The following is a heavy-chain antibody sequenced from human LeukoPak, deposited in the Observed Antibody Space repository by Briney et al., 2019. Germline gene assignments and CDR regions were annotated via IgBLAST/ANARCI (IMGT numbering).Heavy chain of an antibody. J-gene: IGHJ4*02. Sequence: GGSLRLSCAASGFTFSSYWMSWVRQAPGKGLEWVANIKQDGSEKYYVDSAKGRFTISRDNAKNSLYLQMDSLRAEDTAVYYCAKDRPNYYGSNGHYYKLNGDCWGQGTLVTVSS. V-gene: IGHV3-7*03. CDR2: IKQDGSEK. CDR1: GFTFSSYW. D-gene: IGHD3-22*01. CDR3: AKDRPNYYGSNGHYYKLNGDC.